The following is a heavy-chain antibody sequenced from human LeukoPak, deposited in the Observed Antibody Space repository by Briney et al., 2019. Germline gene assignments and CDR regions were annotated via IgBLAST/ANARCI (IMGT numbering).Heavy chain of an antibody. D-gene: IGHD2-15*01. CDR3: ARQYCSGGSCYPNAFDI. CDR1: GYSFTSYW. Sequence: GESLKISCKGSGYSFTSYWIGWVRQMPGKGLEWMGIIYPGDSDTRYSPSFQGQVTISADKSISTAYLQWSSLKASDTAMYYCARQYCSGGSCYPNAFDIWDQGTMVTVSS. V-gene: IGHV5-51*01. J-gene: IGHJ3*02. CDR2: IYPGDSDT.